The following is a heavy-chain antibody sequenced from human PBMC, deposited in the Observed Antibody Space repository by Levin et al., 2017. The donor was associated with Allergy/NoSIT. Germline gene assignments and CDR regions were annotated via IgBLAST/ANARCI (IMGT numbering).Heavy chain of an antibody. CDR2: ISSSSSYI. V-gene: IGHV3-21*01. CDR1: GFTFSSYS. D-gene: IGHD3-3*01. Sequence: GGSLRLSCAASGFTFSSYSMNWVRQAPGKGLEWVSSISSSSSYIYYADSVKGRFTISRDNAKNSLYLQMNSLRAEDTAVYYCARDALRFLELPRDDVYYYYGMDVWGQGTTVTVSS. CDR3: ARDALRFLELPRDDVYYYYGMDV. J-gene: IGHJ6*02.